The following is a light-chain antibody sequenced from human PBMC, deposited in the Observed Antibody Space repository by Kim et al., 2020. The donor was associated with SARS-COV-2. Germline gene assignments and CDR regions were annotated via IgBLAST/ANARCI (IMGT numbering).Light chain of an antibody. V-gene: IGLV2-11*01. CDR3: CSYAGDYTWV. CDR2: DVT. CDR1: SSDVGDYNY. Sequence: QSALIQPRSVSGSPGQSVTISCTGTSSDVGDYNYVSWYQQHPDNAPKLMIYDVTKRPSGVPDRFSGSKSGSTASLTISGLQTEDEADYFCCSYAGDYTWVFGGGTQLTVL. J-gene: IGLJ3*02.